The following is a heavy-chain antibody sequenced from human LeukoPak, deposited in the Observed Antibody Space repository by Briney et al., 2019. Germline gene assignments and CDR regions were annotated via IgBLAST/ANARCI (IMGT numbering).Heavy chain of an antibody. D-gene: IGHD3-22*01. V-gene: IGHV4-59*08. CDR3: ARHMGSSGYYYYYYYYGMDV. CDR1: GGSISSYY. Sequence: SETLSLTCTVSGGSISSYYWSWIRQPPGKGLEWIGCIYYSGSTNYNPSLKSRVTISVDTSKNQFSLKLSSVTAADTAVYYCARHMGSSGYYYYYYYYGMDVWGQGTTVTVSS. J-gene: IGHJ6*02. CDR2: IYYSGST.